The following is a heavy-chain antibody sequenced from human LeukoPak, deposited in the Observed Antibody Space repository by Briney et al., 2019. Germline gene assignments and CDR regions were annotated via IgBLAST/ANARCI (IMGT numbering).Heavy chain of an antibody. CDR2: IYYSGST. J-gene: IGHJ6*03. V-gene: IGHV4-59*01. D-gene: IGHD6-6*01. CDR3: ARDWGVSARPGYMDV. CDR1: GGSISNYY. Sequence: ASETLSLTCTVSGGSISNYYWSWIRQPPGKGLEWIGYIYYSGSTKYNPSLKSRVTISVDTSKNQFSLRLSSVTAADTAVYYCARDWGVSARPGYMDVWGKGTTVTVSS.